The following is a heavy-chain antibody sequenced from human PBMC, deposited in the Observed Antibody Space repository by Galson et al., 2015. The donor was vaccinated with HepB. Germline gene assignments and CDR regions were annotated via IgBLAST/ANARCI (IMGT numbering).Heavy chain of an antibody. CDR3: AKRGLDDGSGYYGE. CDR2: IVGSGVGT. D-gene: IGHD3-22*01. V-gene: IGHV3-23*01. Sequence: STYAMGWVRQAPGKGLEWVSGIVGSGVGTYYADSVKGPFTISRDNSKNTLWLQLRSLRAEDTAVYYCAKRGLDDGSGYYGEWGQGTLVTVSS. J-gene: IGHJ4*02. CDR1: STYA.